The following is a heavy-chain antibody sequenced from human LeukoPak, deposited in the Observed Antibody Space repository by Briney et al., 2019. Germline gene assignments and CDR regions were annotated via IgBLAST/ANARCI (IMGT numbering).Heavy chain of an antibody. CDR3: ARVTVGATGVKWFDP. CDR1: GGSISSYY. Sequence: SETLSLTYTVSGGSISSYYWSWIRQPAGKGLEWIGRIYTSGSTNYNPSLKSRVTMSVDTSKNQFSLKLSSVTAADTAVYYCARVTVGATGVKWFDPWGQGTLVTVSS. V-gene: IGHV4-4*07. D-gene: IGHD1-26*01. CDR2: IYTSGST. J-gene: IGHJ5*02.